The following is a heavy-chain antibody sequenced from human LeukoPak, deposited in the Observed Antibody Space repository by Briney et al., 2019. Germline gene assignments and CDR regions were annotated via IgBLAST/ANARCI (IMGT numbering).Heavy chain of an antibody. V-gene: IGHV3-23*01. Sequence: PGGSLRLSCAASGFTFSSYAMSWVRQAPGKGLEWVSDISGSGDSTYYADSVKGRFTISRDISKNTLYLQMKSLRAGDTAVYYCAKDKTYDDFWSGHDAFDIWGQGTMVTVSS. D-gene: IGHD3-3*01. CDR1: GFTFSSYA. J-gene: IGHJ3*02. CDR3: AKDKTYDDFWSGHDAFDI. CDR2: ISGSGDST.